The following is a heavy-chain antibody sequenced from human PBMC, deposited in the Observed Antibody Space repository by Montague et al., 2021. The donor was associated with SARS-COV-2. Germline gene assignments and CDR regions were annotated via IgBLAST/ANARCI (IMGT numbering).Heavy chain of an antibody. CDR3: ARDLVERSSWGTYYYYGMDV. D-gene: IGHD6-13*01. CDR1: GGSISSYY. CDR2: IYYSGST. Sequence: SETLSLTCTVSGGSISSYYWSWIRQPPGTGLEWIGYIYYSGSTNYNPSLKSRVTISVDTSKNQFSLKLSSVTAAATAVYYCARDLVERSSWGTYYYYGMDVWGQGTTVTVSS. J-gene: IGHJ6*02. V-gene: IGHV4-59*01.